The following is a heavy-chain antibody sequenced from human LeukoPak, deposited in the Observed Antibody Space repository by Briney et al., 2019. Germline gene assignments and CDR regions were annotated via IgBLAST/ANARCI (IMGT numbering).Heavy chain of an antibody. CDR1: GYTFTSYY. Sequence: ASVKVSCKASGYTFTSYYMHWVRQAPGQGLEWMGIINPSGGSTSYAQKFQGRVTMTRDTSTSTVYMELSSLRSEDTAVYYCARAVSWTDYYYYMDVWGKGTTVTVSS. J-gene: IGHJ6*03. V-gene: IGHV1-46*01. D-gene: IGHD6-13*01. CDR2: INPSGGST. CDR3: ARAVSWTDYYYYMDV.